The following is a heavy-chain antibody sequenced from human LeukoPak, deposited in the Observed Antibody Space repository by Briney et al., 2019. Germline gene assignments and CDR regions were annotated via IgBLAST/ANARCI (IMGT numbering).Heavy chain of an antibody. J-gene: IGHJ6*03. D-gene: IGHD6-13*01. Sequence: ASVKVSCKASGYTFTSYDINWVRQATGQGLEWMGWMNPNSGNTGYAQKFQGRVTITRNTSISTAYMELSSLRSEDTAVYYRARAPYSSSWYRMVGGALDYYMDVWGKGTTVTVSS. V-gene: IGHV1-8*03. CDR2: MNPNSGNT. CDR1: GYTFTSYD. CDR3: ARAPYSSSWYRMVGGALDYYMDV.